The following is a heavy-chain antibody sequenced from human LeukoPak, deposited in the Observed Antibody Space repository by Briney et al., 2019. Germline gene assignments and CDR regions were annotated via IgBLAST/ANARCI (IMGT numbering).Heavy chain of an antibody. Sequence: GGSLRLSCAASGFTFSSYWMTWVRQAPGKGLEWVANIKQDGSEKFYVDSVKGRFTISRDNSKNTLYLQMNSLRAEDTAVYYCAKGLVVVAAMISYWGQGTLVTVSS. CDR2: IKQDGSEK. CDR1: GFTFSSYW. D-gene: IGHD2-15*01. V-gene: IGHV3-7*01. J-gene: IGHJ4*02. CDR3: AKGLVVVAAMISY.